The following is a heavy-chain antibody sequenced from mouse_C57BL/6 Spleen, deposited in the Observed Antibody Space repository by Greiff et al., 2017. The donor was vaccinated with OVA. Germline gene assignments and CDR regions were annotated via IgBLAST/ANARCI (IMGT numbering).Heavy chain of an antibody. CDR3: VNITVIAAGFDV. CDR1: GFTFKNTY. CDR2: IYPANGNT. D-gene: IGHD1-1*01. Sequence: EVQLQQSVAELVRPGASVKLSCTASGFTFKNTYMHWVKQRPEQGLEWIGRIYPANGNTKYTPKFQGKATMTADTSSNTAYLQLSSLTSEDTAIYYWVNITVIAAGFDVWGKGTTVTVSS. V-gene: IGHV14-3*01. J-gene: IGHJ1*03.